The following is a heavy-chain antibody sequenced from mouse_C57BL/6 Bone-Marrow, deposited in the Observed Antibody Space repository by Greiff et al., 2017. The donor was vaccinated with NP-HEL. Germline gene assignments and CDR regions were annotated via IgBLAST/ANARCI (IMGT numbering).Heavy chain of an antibody. Sequence: EVKVVESEGGLVQPGSSMKLSCTASGFTFSDYYMAWVRQVPEKGLEWVANINYDGSSTYYLDSLKSRFIISRDNAKNILYLQMSSLKSEDTATYYCARDCYGSSYWYFDVWGTGTTVTVSS. CDR3: ARDCYGSSYWYFDV. D-gene: IGHD1-1*01. CDR1: GFTFSDYY. J-gene: IGHJ1*03. V-gene: IGHV5-16*01. CDR2: INYDGSST.